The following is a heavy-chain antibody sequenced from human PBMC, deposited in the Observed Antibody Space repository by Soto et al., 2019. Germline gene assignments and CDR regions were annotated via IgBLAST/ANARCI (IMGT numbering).Heavy chain of an antibody. V-gene: IGHV1-69*12. CDR1: GGTFSNYP. CDR2: IIPIFGTV. Sequence: QVQLVQSGAEVKKPGSSVKVSCKASGGTFSNYPISWVRQAPGQGLGWMGGIIPIFGTVNYAQKFQGRVTITADESTSTAYMELSSLRSEDTAVYYCARGNHRWLQLWYFDLWGRGTLVTVSS. D-gene: IGHD5-12*01. CDR3: ARGNHRWLQLWYFDL. J-gene: IGHJ2*01.